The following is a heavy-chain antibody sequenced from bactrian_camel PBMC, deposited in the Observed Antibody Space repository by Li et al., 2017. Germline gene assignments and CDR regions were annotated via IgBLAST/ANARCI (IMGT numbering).Heavy chain of an antibody. J-gene: IGHJ4*01. V-gene: IGHV3S1*01. CDR1: EYTYSSNC. Sequence: HVQLVESGGGTVQAGGSLRLACSASEYTYSSNCVGWFRQAPGKEREGVAAINTGDGSTFYSDSVMGRFTITEDKAKNTVYLQMNSLKTEDTAMYYCAAGMWSTVVTGTDNYWGQGTQVTVS. CDR2: INTGDGST. D-gene: IGHD6*01. CDR3: AAGMWSTVVTGTDNY.